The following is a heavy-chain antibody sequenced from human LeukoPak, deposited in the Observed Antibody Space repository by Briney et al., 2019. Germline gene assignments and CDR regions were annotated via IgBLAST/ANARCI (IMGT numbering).Heavy chain of an antibody. J-gene: IGHJ4*02. CDR1: GGSFSGYY. CDR3: ARDRGDTAMAYAFDY. D-gene: IGHD5-18*01. CDR2: INHSGST. V-gene: IGHV4-34*01. Sequence: SETLSLTCAVYGGSFSGYYWSWIRQPPGKGLEWIGEINHSGSTNYNPSLKSRVTMSVDTSKNQFSLKLSSVTAADTAVYYCARDRGDTAMAYAFDYWGQGTLVTVSS.